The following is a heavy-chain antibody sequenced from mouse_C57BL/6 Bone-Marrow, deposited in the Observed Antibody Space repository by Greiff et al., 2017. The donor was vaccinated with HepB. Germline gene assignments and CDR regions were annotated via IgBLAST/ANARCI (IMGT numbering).Heavy chain of an antibody. D-gene: IGHD3-2*02. CDR2: IYPRSGNT. CDR3: AARQLRLLAY. V-gene: IGHV1-81*01. J-gene: IGHJ3*01. CDR1: GYTFTSYG. Sequence: VHLVESGAELARPGASVKLSCKASGYTFTSYGISWVKQRTGQGLEWIGEIYPRSGNTYYNEKFKGKATLTADKSSSTAYMELRSLTSEDSAVYFCAARQLRLLAYWGQGTLVTVSA.